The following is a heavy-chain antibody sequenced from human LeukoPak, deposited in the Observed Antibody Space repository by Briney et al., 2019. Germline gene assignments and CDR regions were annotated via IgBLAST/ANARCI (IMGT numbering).Heavy chain of an antibody. CDR3: VREARGYHYTYFDY. V-gene: IGHV3-13*01. CDR1: GFTLGSHD. D-gene: IGHD5-18*01. Sequence: GGSLRLSCTASGFTLGSHDMHWVRQTPGEGLQWVAAIASGFHTFYAGSVKGRFTVSREDAKKSLYLQMNSLRAGDTAVYYCVREARGYHYTYFDYWGQGTLVTVSS. J-gene: IGHJ4*02. CDR2: IASGFHT.